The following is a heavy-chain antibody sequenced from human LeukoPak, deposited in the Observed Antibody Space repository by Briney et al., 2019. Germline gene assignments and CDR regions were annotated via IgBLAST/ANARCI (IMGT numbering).Heavy chain of an antibody. Sequence: PGGSLRLSCAASGFTFTSYAMGWVRQAPGKGLEWVSSITSSSGYIYYADSVKGRFTISRDNAKKSLYLQMNSLRAEDTADCAREIVTSTSFDYWGQGTLVAVSS. CDR3: AREIVTSTSFDY. V-gene: IGHV3-21*01. CDR2: ITSSSGYI. D-gene: IGHD5-12*01. CDR1: GFTFTSYA. J-gene: IGHJ4*02.